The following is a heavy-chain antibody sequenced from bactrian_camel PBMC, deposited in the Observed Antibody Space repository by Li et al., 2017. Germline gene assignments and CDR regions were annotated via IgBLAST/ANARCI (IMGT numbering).Heavy chain of an antibody. CDR3: AADLAWGCVGAWYRSDFPY. D-gene: IGHD2*01. V-gene: IGHV3S53*01. J-gene: IGHJ6*01. CDR2: IDIDGTT. Sequence: VQLVESGGGSVQAGGSLRLSCEFSGYTNCMAWFRQAPGEEREAVASIDIDGTTSYADSVKGRFTISKDNAKNTVFLQMNNLKPEDTAVYYCAADLAWGCVGAWYRSDFPYRGQGTQVTVS. CDR1: GYTNC.